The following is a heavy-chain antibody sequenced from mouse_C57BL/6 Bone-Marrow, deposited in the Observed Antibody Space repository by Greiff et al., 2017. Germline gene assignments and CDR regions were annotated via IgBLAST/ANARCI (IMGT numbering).Heavy chain of an antibody. Sequence: EVMLVESGGGLVQPGGSLKLSCAASGFTFSDYYMYWVRQTPEKRLEWVAYISNGGGSTYYPDTVKGRFTISRDNAKNTLYLQMSRLKSEDTAMYYCARRENYEGYFDYWGQGTTLTVSS. J-gene: IGHJ2*01. CDR2: ISNGGGST. CDR1: GFTFSDYY. D-gene: IGHD2-4*01. V-gene: IGHV5-12*01. CDR3: ARRENYEGYFDY.